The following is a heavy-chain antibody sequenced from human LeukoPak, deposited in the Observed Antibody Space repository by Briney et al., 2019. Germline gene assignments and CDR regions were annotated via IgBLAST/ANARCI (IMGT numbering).Heavy chain of an antibody. CDR3: ARGRVSSSTWYSTYYYYFYMDV. J-gene: IGHJ6*03. Sequence: TSETLSLTCSVSDDSITMYYWTWIRQPPGKGLEWIGYVDHTGSTNFNLSLNGRVSISRDTTKNLFSLRLRSVTAADTAVYFCARGRVSSSTWYSTYYYYFYMDVWGKGTTVTVSS. D-gene: IGHD1-1*01. V-gene: IGHV4-59*01. CDR1: DDSITMYY. CDR2: VDHTGST.